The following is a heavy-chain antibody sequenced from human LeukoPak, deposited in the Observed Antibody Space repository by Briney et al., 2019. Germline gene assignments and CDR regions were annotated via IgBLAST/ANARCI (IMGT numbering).Heavy chain of an antibody. CDR2: ISERGGST. J-gene: IGHJ5*02. CDR3: AKRGVVIRGILVIGYHQEAYHYDL. V-gene: IGHV3-23*01. D-gene: IGHD3-10*01. Sequence: GGSLRLSCVGSGISLSNYGMTWVRQAPGKGLEWVSYISERGGSTTYADSVKGRFTISRDTSLNTLYLQPNSLRAEDTAVYFCAKRGVVIRGILVIGYHQEAYHYDLWGQGVLVTVSS. CDR1: GISLSNYG.